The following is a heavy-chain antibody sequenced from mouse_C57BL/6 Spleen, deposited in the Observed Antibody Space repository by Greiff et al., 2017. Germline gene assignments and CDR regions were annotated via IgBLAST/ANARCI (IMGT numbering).Heavy chain of an antibody. V-gene: IGHV5-6*01. Sequence: EVNVVESGGDLVKPGGSLKLSCAASGFTFSSYGMSWVRQTPDKRLEWVATISSGGSYTYYPDSVKGRFTISRDNAKNTLYLQMSSLKSEDTAMYYCARLNTTVVAHFDYCGQGTTLTVSS. CDR3: ARLNTTVVAHFDY. CDR2: ISSGGSYT. D-gene: IGHD1-1*01. J-gene: IGHJ2*01. CDR1: GFTFSSYG.